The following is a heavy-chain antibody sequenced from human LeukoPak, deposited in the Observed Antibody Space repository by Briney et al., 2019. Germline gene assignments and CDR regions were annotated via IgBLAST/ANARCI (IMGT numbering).Heavy chain of an antibody. J-gene: IGHJ6*03. CDR3: AKLGPDAMYDFWSEDYYMDV. CDR1: GFTFSSYA. CDR2: ISGSGGST. Sequence: GGSLRLSCAASGFTFSSYAMSWVRQAPGKGLEWVSAISGSGGSTYYADSVKGRFTISRDNSKNTLNLQMNSLRAEDTAVYYCAKLGPDAMYDFWSEDYYMDVWGKGTTVTVSS. V-gene: IGHV3-23*01. D-gene: IGHD3-3*01.